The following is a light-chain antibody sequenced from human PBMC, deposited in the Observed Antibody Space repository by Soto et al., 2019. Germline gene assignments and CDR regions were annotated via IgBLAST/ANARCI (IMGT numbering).Light chain of an antibody. CDR1: QSVSSNY. V-gene: IGKV3-20*01. J-gene: IGKJ1*01. CDR3: QQHVSPSWT. Sequence: EIVLTQSPGTLSLSPGERATLSCRASQSVSSNYLAWYQQKPGQAPRPLIYGASSRATGIPDRFSGSGVGTNFTLTISRLKSEECAVYDRQQHVSPSWTSGQGTKVEIK. CDR2: GAS.